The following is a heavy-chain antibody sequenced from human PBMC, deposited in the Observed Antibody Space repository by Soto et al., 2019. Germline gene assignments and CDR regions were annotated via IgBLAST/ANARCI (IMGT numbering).Heavy chain of an antibody. CDR3: ARQLVQYYYAGSDDYYVGYFDL. D-gene: IGHD3-22*01. Sequence: EVQLVESGGGLIQPGGSLRLSCAASGLTVTTNYMTWVRQAPGKGLEWVSVIYGGGRTYYADSVKGRFTISTDNSTNTLILQMKSLRVEASAIYDCARQLVQYYYAGSDDYYVGYFDLWGRGTLVTGSS. CDR2: IYGGGRT. J-gene: IGHJ2*01. CDR1: GLTVTTNY. V-gene: IGHV3-53*01.